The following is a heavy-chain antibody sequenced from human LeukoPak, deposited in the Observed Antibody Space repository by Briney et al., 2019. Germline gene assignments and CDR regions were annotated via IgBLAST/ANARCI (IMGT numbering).Heavy chain of an antibody. CDR3: ARHILYYFDY. CDR1: GGSISSGSYY. CDR2: IYTSGST. V-gene: IGHV4-61*02. J-gene: IGHJ4*02. Sequence: SQTLSLTCIVSGGSISSGSYYWSWIRQPAGKGLEWIGRIYTSGSTNYNPSLKSRVTISVDTSKNQFSLKLSSVTAADTAVYYCARHILYYFDYWGQGTLVTVSS.